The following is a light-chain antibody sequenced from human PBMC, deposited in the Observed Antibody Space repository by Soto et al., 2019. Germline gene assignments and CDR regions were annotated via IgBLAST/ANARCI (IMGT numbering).Light chain of an antibody. CDR3: QQFYSALPT. CDR1: QSVLYSSINKNY. Sequence: DIVMTQSPDSLAVSLGERATINCKSSQSVLYSSINKNYLAWYQQKPGQPPKLLIYWASTRESGVPDRFTGSGSGTDFTLTISSLQAEDVAVYFCQQFYSALPTFGGGTKVEI. V-gene: IGKV4-1*01. J-gene: IGKJ4*01. CDR2: WAS.